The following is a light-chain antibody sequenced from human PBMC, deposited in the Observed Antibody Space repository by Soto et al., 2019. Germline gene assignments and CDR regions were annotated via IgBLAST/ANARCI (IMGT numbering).Light chain of an antibody. V-gene: IGKV3-15*01. CDR3: KQYRDWPET. J-gene: IGKJ1*01. CDR1: HSVSNN. Sequence: EKVITPSPGTLFVFPGGKGTPSCRASHSVSNNLAWYQQKVGQSPRLLIYDASTRATGVPGRFSGSGSGTQFTLTISSLLPEDFAVYYCKQYRDWPETFGQGTKVDIK. CDR2: DAS.